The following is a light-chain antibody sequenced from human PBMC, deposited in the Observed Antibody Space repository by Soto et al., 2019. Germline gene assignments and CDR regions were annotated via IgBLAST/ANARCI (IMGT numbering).Light chain of an antibody. J-gene: IGKJ1*01. Sequence: EIVLTQSPATLSLSPLERATLSFMASQSVSSYLAWYQQRPGQAPRLLIYDASNRATGIPARFSGSGSGTDFTLTISSLEPEDFAVYYCQQRSNWPPTFGQGTKVDI. CDR2: DAS. CDR3: QQRSNWPPT. CDR1: QSVSSY. V-gene: IGKV3-11*01.